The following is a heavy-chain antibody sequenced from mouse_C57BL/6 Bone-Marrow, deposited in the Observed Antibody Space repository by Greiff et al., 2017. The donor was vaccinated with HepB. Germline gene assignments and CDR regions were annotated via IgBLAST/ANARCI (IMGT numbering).Heavy chain of an antibody. J-gene: IGHJ1*03. CDR1: GYTFTSYD. CDR2: IYPRDGST. V-gene: IGHV1-85*01. CDR3: ARDYYYGSSHWYFDV. Sequence: VKLVESGPELVKPGASVKLSCKASGYTFTSYDINWVKQRPGQGLEWIGWIYPRDGSTKYNEKFKGKATLTVDTSSSTAYMELHSLTSEDSAVYFCARDYYYGSSHWYFDVWGTGTTVTVSS. D-gene: IGHD1-1*01.